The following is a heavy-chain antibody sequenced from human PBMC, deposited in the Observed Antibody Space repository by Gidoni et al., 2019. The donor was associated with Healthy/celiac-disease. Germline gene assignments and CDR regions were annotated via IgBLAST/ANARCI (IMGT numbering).Heavy chain of an antibody. D-gene: IGHD6-13*01. Sequence: QVQLQESGPGLVKPSQTLSLTCTAPGGSISRGSYYRSWLRQPAGKGLEWIGRIYTSRSPNYNPSLKSRVTISVDTSKNQFSLKLSSVTAADTAVYYCARTTSIAAAPNWFDPWGQGTLVTVSS. CDR2: IYTSRSP. J-gene: IGHJ5*02. CDR3: ARTTSIAAAPNWFDP. CDR1: GGSISRGSYY. V-gene: IGHV4-61*02.